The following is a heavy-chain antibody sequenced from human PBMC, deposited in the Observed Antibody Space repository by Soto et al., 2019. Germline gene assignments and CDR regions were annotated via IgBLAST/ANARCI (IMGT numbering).Heavy chain of an antibody. CDR1: GFSLSSYR. CDR3: ARHRVGYRDVES. D-gene: IGHD5-12*01. Sequence: EVQLAESGGGVVQPGGSLRLSCAASGFSLSSYRMSWLRQAPGKGLGWVAKIEDDGGEINLVDSVKGRFTISRDNAKNSVFLQMTSLRAEDTAVYYCARHRVGYRDVESWGQGTLVTVSS. V-gene: IGHV3-7*03. CDR2: IEDDGGEI. J-gene: IGHJ5*02.